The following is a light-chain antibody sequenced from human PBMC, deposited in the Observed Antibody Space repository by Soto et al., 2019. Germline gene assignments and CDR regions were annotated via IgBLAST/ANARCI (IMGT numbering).Light chain of an antibody. Sequence: IVLTQSPATLSLSAGERATLSCRASQSISSDVAWYQKKPGQAPRLLIYGASTTATGIPARFSGSGSGTEFTLTISSLQSEDFAVYYCQQYDNWPPITFGQGTRLEIK. CDR3: QQYDNWPPIT. CDR1: QSISSD. J-gene: IGKJ5*01. V-gene: IGKV3-15*01. CDR2: GAS.